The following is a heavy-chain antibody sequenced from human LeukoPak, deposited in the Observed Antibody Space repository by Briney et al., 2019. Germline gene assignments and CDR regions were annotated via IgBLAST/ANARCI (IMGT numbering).Heavy chain of an antibody. V-gene: IGHV4-39*01. CDR2: IYYSGST. CDR1: GGSISSSSYY. Sequence: PSETLSLTCTVSGGSISSSSYYWGWIRQPPGKGLEWIGSIYYSGSTYYNRSLKSRVTISVDTSKNQFSLKLSSVTAADTAVYYCARLLGSHINYFDPWGQGTLVTVSS. J-gene: IGHJ5*02. D-gene: IGHD2-21*01. CDR3: ARLLGSHINYFDP.